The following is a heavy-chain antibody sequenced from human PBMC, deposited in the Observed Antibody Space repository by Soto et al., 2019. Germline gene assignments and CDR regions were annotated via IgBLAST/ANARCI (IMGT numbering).Heavy chain of an antibody. J-gene: IGHJ6*02. Sequence: QVQLVQSGAEVKKPGASVTVSCKTSGYTFSNYGINWVRQAPGQGLEWMGWISGYNGNTNYAQTVQGRVTMTTDTSTGTVYMVLRSLKSDDTAIYYCSRFIMVGGWFDPNYYHGMDVWGQGTTVTVSS. CDR1: GYTFSNYG. D-gene: IGHD6-19*01. CDR3: SRFIMVGGWFDPNYYHGMDV. V-gene: IGHV1-18*01. CDR2: ISGYNGNT.